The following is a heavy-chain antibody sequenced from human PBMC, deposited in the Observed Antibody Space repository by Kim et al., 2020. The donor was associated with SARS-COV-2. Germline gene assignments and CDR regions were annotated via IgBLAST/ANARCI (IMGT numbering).Heavy chain of an antibody. J-gene: IGHJ4*02. V-gene: IGHV3-30*04. CDR1: GFTFSSYA. D-gene: IGHD3-16*01. Sequence: GGSLRLSCAASGFTFSSYAMHWVRQAPGKGLEWVAVISYDGSNKYYADSVKGRFTISRDNSKNTLYLQMNSLRAEDKAVYYCARAQYDYVWGTLPDYWGQGTLVTVSS. CDR2: ISYDGSNK. CDR3: ARAQYDYVWGTLPDY.